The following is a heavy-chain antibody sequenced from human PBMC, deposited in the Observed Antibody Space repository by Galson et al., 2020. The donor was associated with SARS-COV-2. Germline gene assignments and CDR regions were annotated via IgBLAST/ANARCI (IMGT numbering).Heavy chain of an antibody. D-gene: IGHD2-21*02. CDR3: SRQGVNMIVLVTVSGWFVDL. CDR2: IYPNGRT. Sequence: SETLSLTCAVSGYSVSTTHYWGWVRLAPGKGLEWIGSIYPNGRTYYNPSLESRVTISVDTSRNQFSLTLASVTAADTAFYYCSRQGVNMIVLVTVSGWFVDLWGRGTLVTVSS. V-gene: IGHV4-38-2*01. J-gene: IGHJ2*01. CDR1: GYSVSTTHY.